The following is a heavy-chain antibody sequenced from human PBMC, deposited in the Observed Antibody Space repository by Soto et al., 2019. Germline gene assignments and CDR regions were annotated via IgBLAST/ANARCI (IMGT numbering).Heavy chain of an antibody. Sequence: ASVKVSCKASGGTFSSYAISWVRQAPGQGLEWMGGIIPIFGTANYAQKFQGRVTITADKSTSTAYMELSSLRSEDTAVYYCASIPTLNYYYYYGMDVWGQGTTVTVSS. J-gene: IGHJ6*02. V-gene: IGHV1-69*06. CDR2: IIPIFGTA. CDR3: ASIPTLNYYYYYGMDV. CDR1: GGTFSSYA.